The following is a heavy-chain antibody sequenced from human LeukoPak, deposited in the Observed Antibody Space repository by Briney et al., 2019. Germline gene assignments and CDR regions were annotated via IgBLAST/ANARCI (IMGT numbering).Heavy chain of an antibody. D-gene: IGHD3-22*01. V-gene: IGHV3-33*01. J-gene: IGHJ4*02. CDR3: ETTSGYYESDATTDY. CDR2: IWYDGSNK. CDR1: GFTFSSYG. Sequence: PGRSLRLSCAASGFTFSSYGMHWVRQAPGKGLEWVAVIWYDGSNKYYADSVKGRFTISRDNSRNTLYLQMHSLRSEDTAIYYCETTSGYYESDATTDYWGQGTLVTVSS.